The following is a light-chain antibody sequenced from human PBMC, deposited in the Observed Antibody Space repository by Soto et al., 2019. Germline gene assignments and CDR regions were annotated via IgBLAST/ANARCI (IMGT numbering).Light chain of an antibody. CDR2: TAS. CDR1: QGISSN. Sequence: DIQVTQSPSFLSASVGDRVTITCRASQGISSNLAWYQQKPGKAPNLLFYTASTLQSGVPSRFSGSGSGTEFTLTISSLQPEDIATYYCQQLNGYPLTFGGGTKVEI. J-gene: IGKJ4*01. V-gene: IGKV1-9*01. CDR3: QQLNGYPLT.